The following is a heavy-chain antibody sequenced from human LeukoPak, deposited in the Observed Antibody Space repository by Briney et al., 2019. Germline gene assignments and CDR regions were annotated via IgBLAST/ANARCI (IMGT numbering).Heavy chain of an antibody. Sequence: SETLSLTCTVSGGSISSGSYYWSWIRQPAGKGLEWIGRIYTSGSTNYNPSLKSRVTISVDTSKNQFSLKLSSVTAADTAVYYCAKSSTSSPRLSYFDYWGQGTLVTVSS. J-gene: IGHJ4*02. CDR2: IYTSGST. V-gene: IGHV4-61*02. CDR3: AKSSTSSPRLSYFDY. CDR1: GGSISSGSYY. D-gene: IGHD6-6*01.